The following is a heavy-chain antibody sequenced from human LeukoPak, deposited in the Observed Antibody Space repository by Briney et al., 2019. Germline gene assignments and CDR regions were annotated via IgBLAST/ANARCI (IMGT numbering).Heavy chain of an antibody. V-gene: IGHV1-8*02. CDR2: MNPNSGNT. CDR1: GGTFSSYA. CDR3: ARGRIQLWA. D-gene: IGHD5-18*01. J-gene: IGHJ4*02. Sequence: GASVKVSCKASGGTFSSYAISWVRQATGQGLEWMGWMNPNSGNTGYAQKFQGRVTMTRNTSISTAYMELSSLRSEDTAVYYCARGRIQLWAWGQGTLVTVSS.